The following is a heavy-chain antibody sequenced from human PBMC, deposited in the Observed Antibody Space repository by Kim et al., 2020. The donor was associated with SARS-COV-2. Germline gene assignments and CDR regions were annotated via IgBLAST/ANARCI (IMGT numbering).Heavy chain of an antibody. Sequence: SETLSLTCTVSGGTISSYYWSWIRQPPGKGLEWIGYIYYSGSTNYNPSLKSRVTISVDTSKNQFSLKLSSVTAADTAVYYCASFTDYYDSSGYYYDYWGHGTLVTVSS. V-gene: IGHV4-59*13. CDR1: GGTISSYY. CDR3: ASFTDYYDSSGYYYDY. D-gene: IGHD3-22*01. J-gene: IGHJ4*01. CDR2: IYYSGST.